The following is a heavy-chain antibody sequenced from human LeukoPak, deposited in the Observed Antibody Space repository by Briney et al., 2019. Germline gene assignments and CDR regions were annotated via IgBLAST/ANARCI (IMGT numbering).Heavy chain of an antibody. CDR1: GFTFTSYW. V-gene: IGHV5-51*01. J-gene: IGHJ4*02. CDR3: ARRPLGDTACDY. Sequence: GGSLRLSCAASGFTFTSYWIGWVRQMPGKGLEWMGIIYPGDSDTRYSPSFQGQVTISADKSISTAYLQWSSLKASDTAMYYCARRPLGDTACDYWGQGTLVTVSS. D-gene: IGHD5-18*01. CDR2: IYPGDSDT.